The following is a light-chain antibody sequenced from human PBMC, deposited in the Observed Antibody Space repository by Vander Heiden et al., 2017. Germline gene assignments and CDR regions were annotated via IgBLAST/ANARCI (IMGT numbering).Light chain of an antibody. CDR3: AAWDDSLSAFYV. V-gene: IGLV1-47*01. J-gene: IGLJ1*01. CDR2: RNN. CDR1: SSNIGSNY. Sequence: GTPGQRVTISCSGSSSNIGSNYVYWYQQLPGTAPKLLIYRNNQRPSGVPDRFSGSKSGTSASLAISGLRSEDEADYYCAAWDDSLSAFYVFGTGTKVAVL.